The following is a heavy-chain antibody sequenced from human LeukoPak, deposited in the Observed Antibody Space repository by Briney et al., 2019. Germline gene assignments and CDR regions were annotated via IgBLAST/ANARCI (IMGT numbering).Heavy chain of an antibody. CDR3: ARELDGYNHLDAFDI. Sequence: GASVKVSCKASGYTFTSYFMHWVRQAPGQGLEWMGIINPSGGSTSYAQKFQGRVTMTRDMSTSTVYMELSSLRSEDTAVYYCARELDGYNHLDAFDIWGQGTMVTVSS. CDR2: INPSGGST. J-gene: IGHJ3*02. V-gene: IGHV1-46*01. CDR1: GYTFTSYF. D-gene: IGHD5-24*01.